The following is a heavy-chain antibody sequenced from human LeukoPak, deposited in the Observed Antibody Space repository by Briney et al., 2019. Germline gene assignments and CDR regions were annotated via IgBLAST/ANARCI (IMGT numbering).Heavy chain of an antibody. CDR1: GFTFSTYS. CDR2: TSYDGSSR. CDR3: ARPNRDGSGSYGGIDY. V-gene: IGHV3-30*09. Sequence: PGGSLRLSCAASGFTFSTYSMHWVRQAPGKGLEWVAVTSYDGSSRYYADSVKGRFAISRDNSKNTLFLQMDSLRTEDTAVYYRARPNRDGSGSYGGIDYWGQGTLVTVSS. D-gene: IGHD3-10*01. J-gene: IGHJ4*02.